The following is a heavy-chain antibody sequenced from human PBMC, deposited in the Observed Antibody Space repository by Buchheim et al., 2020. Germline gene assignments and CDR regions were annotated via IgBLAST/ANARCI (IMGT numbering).Heavy chain of an antibody. CDR2: IHYSGST. V-gene: IGHV4-31*03. CDR1: GGSISSGGYY. D-gene: IGHD3-3*01. Sequence: QVQLQESGPGLVKPSQTLSLTCTVSGGSISSGGYYWSWIRQHPGKGLEWIGYIHYSGSTYYNPSLKSRVTISVTTSKNQLSLKLSSVTAADTAVYYCARDQVTIFGVVITPWYYGMDVWGQGTT. J-gene: IGHJ6*02. CDR3: ARDQVTIFGVVITPWYYGMDV.